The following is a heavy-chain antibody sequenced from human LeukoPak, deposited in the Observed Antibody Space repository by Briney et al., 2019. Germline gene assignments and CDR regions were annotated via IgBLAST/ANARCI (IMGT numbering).Heavy chain of an antibody. CDR1: GGSISSYY. D-gene: IGHD3-10*01. CDR2: IYYSGST. J-gene: IGHJ3*02. CDR3: ARRPSPGAFDI. V-gene: IGHV4-59*01. Sequence: PSETLSLTCTASGGSISSYYWSWIRRPPGKGLEWIGYIYYSGSTNYNPSLKSRVTISVDTSKNQFSLKLSSVTAADTAVYYCARRPSPGAFDIWGQGTMVTVSS.